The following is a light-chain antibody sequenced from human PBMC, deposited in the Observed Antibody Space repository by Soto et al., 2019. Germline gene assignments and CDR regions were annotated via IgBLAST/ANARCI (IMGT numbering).Light chain of an antibody. CDR2: DAS. CDR3: QQYDSYWT. Sequence: DLQMTQSPSTLAASVGDRVTITCRASQSIRNFLAWYQQKPGKAPNVVIFDASSLESGVPSRFSGSGSGTEFTLTISSLQPDDFATYYCQQYDSYWTFGPGTKVEIK. V-gene: IGKV1-5*01. J-gene: IGKJ1*01. CDR1: QSIRNF.